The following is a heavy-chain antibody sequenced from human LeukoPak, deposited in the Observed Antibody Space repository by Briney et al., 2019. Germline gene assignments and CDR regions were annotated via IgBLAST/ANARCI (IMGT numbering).Heavy chain of an antibody. CDR1: GFTFSSYW. CDR2: INRDGSST. Sequence: EGSLRLSCAASGFTFSSYWMHWVRQATGKGLVWVSRINRDGSSTSYADSVKGRFTISRDNAKNTLYLQMNSLRAEDTAVYYCARDHYYDSSGLSLYAFDIWGQGTMVTVSS. D-gene: IGHD3-22*01. V-gene: IGHV3-74*01. J-gene: IGHJ3*02. CDR3: ARDHYYDSSGLSLYAFDI.